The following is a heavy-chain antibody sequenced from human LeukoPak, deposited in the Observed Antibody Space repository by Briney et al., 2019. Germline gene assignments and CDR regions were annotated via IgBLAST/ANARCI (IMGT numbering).Heavy chain of an antibody. Sequence: SETLSLTCTVSGGSISSSSYYWDWIRQPPGKGLEWIGSIYYSGSTYYNPSLKSRVTISVDTSKNQFSLKLSSVTAADTAVYYCAREGSGIAAAAPTPDAFDIWGQGTMVTVSS. CDR2: IYYSGST. V-gene: IGHV4-39*07. CDR1: GGSISSSSYY. CDR3: AREGSGIAAAAPTPDAFDI. D-gene: IGHD6-13*01. J-gene: IGHJ3*02.